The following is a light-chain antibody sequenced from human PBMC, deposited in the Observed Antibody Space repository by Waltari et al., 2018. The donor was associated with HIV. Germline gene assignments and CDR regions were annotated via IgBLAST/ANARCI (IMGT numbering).Light chain of an antibody. CDR3: QAWGSTTSGV. CDR2: QDD. J-gene: IGLJ2*01. V-gene: IGLV3-1*01. Sequence: YEVPQPPSVAVTPGQTASNTCSGYDLGGKYTGWYQQKPGQSPLLVIYQDDKPPSGIPARFSASSSGHTATLTISGTLPMDEADYYCQAWGSTTSGVFGRGTKLTVL. CDR1: DLGGKY.